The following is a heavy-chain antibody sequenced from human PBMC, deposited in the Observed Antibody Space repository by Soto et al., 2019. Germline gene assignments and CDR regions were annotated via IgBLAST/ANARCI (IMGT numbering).Heavy chain of an antibody. CDR1: GGYISDYC. V-gene: IGHV4-59*01. J-gene: IGHJ4*02. D-gene: IGHD3-9*01. CDR3: ARTGILTGYLAY. Sequence: SEPLSLTCTVSGGYISDYCWSWIRQPPGKGLEWIGYIYYSGSTNYNPSLKSRVTISVDTSKNQFSLKLSSVTAADTAVYYCARTGILTGYLAYWGQGTLVTVSS. CDR2: IYYSGST.